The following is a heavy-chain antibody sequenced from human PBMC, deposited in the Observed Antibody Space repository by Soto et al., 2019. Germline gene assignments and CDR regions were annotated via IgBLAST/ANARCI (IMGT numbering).Heavy chain of an antibody. V-gene: IGHV3-23*01. D-gene: IGHD3-3*01. CDR1: GFTFSSYA. J-gene: IGHJ5*02. CDR2: ISGSGGST. CDR3: AKGDYYDFWSGYAPVGS. Sequence: EVQLLESGGGLVQPGGSLRLSCAASGFTFSSYAMSWVRQAPGKGLEWVSAISGSGGSTYYADSVKGRFTISRDNSKNTLYLQMNSLRAEDTAVYYCAKGDYYDFWSGYAPVGSWGQGTLVTVSS.